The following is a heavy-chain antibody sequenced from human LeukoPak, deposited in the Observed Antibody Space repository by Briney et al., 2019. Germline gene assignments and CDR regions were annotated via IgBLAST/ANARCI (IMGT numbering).Heavy chain of an antibody. CDR3: AREGPMATTDY. Sequence: GGSLRLSCAASGFTFSDYNMNWVRQAPGKGPEWVSQISATSTTIKYADFVKGRFTISRDNSKNTLYLQMNSLRAEDTAVYYCAREGPMATTDYWGQGTLVTVSS. V-gene: IGHV3-48*01. CDR2: ISATSTTI. CDR1: GFTFSDYN. J-gene: IGHJ4*02. D-gene: IGHD5-24*01.